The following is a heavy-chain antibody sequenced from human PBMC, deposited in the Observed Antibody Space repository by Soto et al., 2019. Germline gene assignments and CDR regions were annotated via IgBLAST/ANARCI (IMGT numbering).Heavy chain of an antibody. CDR3: ARAQRKYNYYMDV. V-gene: IGHV4-34*01. CDR2: INHSGST. J-gene: IGHJ6*03. CDR1: GGSFSGYY. Sequence: SETLSLTCAVYGGSFSGYYWSWIRQPPGKGLEWIGEINHSGSTNYNPSLKSRVTISVDTSKNQFSLKLSSVTAADTAVYYCARAQRKYNYYMDVWGKGTTVTVSS.